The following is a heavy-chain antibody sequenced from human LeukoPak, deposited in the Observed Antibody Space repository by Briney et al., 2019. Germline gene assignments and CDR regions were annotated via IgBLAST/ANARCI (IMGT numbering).Heavy chain of an antibody. CDR1: GFTFSNAW. CDR2: ISYDGSDK. J-gene: IGHJ3*02. D-gene: IGHD3-10*01. V-gene: IGHV3-30-3*01. Sequence: GGSLRLSCAASGFTFSNAWMSWVRQAPGKGLEWVAVISYDGSDKYYADSVKGRFTISRDNSKNTLYLQMNSLRAEDTAVYYCAREKLNAFDIWGQGTMVTVSS. CDR3: AREKLNAFDI.